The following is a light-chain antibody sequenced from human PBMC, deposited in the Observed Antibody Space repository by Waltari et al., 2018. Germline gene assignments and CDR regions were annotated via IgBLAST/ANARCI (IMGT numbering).Light chain of an antibody. Sequence: EIVLTQSPGTLSLSPGERATLSCRASQSVSSSYLAWYPQKPGQAPRPLIYGASSRATGIPDRFSGSGSGTDFTLTISRLEPEDFAVYYCQQYGSSPLTFGGGTKVEIK. CDR3: QQYGSSPLT. V-gene: IGKV3-20*01. CDR1: QSVSSSY. J-gene: IGKJ4*01. CDR2: GAS.